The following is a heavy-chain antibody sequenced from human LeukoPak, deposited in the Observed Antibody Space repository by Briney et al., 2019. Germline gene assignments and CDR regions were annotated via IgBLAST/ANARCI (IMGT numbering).Heavy chain of an antibody. J-gene: IGHJ4*02. V-gene: IGHV3-21*01. CDR3: ARLYDSSGYYFLDY. CDR1: GFTFSSYS. D-gene: IGHD3-22*01. Sequence: GGSLRLSCAASGFTFSSYSMNWVRQAPGKGLEWVSSISSSSSYIYYADSVKGRFTISRDNAKNSLYLQTNSLRAEDTAVYYCARLYDSSGYYFLDYWGQGTLVTVSS. CDR2: ISSSSSYI.